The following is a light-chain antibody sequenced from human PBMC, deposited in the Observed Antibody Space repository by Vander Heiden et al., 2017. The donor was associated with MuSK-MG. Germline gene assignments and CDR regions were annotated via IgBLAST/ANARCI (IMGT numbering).Light chain of an antibody. CDR2: SES. CDR1: GSVSSRN. J-gene: IGKJ4*02. V-gene: IGKV3D-15*01. Sequence: DIVLMTYPPSLSLSPGERGTLPCTATGSVSSRNLAWYQQKPGQAPRLLIHSESTRAAGVPDRFSGSGSETDFTLTIGSLESEDFAVYYCQQYNSGPWTFGGGTKVEIK. CDR3: QQYNSGPWT.